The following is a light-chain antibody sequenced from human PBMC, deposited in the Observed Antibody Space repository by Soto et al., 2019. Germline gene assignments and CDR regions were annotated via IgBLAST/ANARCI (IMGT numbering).Light chain of an antibody. Sequence: DIQMTKSPSSLSASIGDRVTITCRASQGISNYLAWYQQKPGKVPKLLIYAASTLQSGVPSRFSGSGSGTDFTPTISSLQPEDVATYYCQKYNSAPWTFGQGTKVEIK. V-gene: IGKV1-27*01. CDR1: QGISNY. CDR2: AAS. J-gene: IGKJ1*01. CDR3: QKYNSAPWT.